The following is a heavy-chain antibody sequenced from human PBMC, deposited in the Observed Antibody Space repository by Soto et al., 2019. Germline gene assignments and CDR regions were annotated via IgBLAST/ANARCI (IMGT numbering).Heavy chain of an antibody. J-gene: IGHJ4*02. D-gene: IGHD2-21*02. CDR2: IGAYNGNT. CDR1: GYTFTSYG. CDR3: ARDGAHIVVVTATPYFDY. Sequence: ASVKVSCKASGYTFTSYGISWVRQAPGQGLEWIGWIGAYNGNTNYAQKLQGRVTMTTDTSTSTAYMELRSLRSDDTAVYYCARDGAHIVVVTATPYFDYWGQGTLVTVSS. V-gene: IGHV1-18*04.